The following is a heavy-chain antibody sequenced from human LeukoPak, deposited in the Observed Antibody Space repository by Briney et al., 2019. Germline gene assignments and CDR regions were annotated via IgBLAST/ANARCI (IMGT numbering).Heavy chain of an antibody. CDR1: GGTFSSYA. J-gene: IGHJ4*02. Sequence: SVKVSCKASGGTFSSYAISWVRQAPGQGLEWMGGIIPIFGTANYAQKFQGRVTITADKSTSTAYMELSSLRSEDTAVYYCARVGIGYYGSGSENTDYWGQGTLVTVSS. CDR3: ARVGIGYYGSGSENTDY. D-gene: IGHD3-10*01. V-gene: IGHV1-69*06. CDR2: IIPIFGTA.